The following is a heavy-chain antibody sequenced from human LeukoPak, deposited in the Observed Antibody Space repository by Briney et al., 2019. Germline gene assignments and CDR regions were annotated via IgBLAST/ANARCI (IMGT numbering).Heavy chain of an antibody. CDR1: GFTFSSYA. J-gene: IGHJ4*02. Sequence: GRSLRLSCAASGFTFSSYAMHWVRQAPGKGLEWVSSISSSSSYIYYADSVKGRFTISRDNAKNSLYLQMNSLRAEDTAVYYCARGQRRQADYGDYIDYWGQGTLVTVSS. V-gene: IGHV3-21*01. CDR2: ISSSSSYI. CDR3: ARGQRRQADYGDYIDY. D-gene: IGHD4-17*01.